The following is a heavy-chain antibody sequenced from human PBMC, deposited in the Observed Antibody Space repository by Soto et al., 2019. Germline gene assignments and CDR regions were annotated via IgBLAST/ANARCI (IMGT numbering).Heavy chain of an antibody. V-gene: IGHV3-15*01. CDR3: TTDDPINKY. J-gene: IGHJ4*02. CDR2: IKKKSDGGTT. CDR1: GFTFSNAW. Sequence: GGSLRLSCAASGFTFSNAWMNWVRQAPGKGLEWVGRIKKKSDGGTTDYAAPVKGRFRIPRDDAIKTLYLEMNSLKTEDAGVYYCTTDDPINKYWGQGTLVTVSS.